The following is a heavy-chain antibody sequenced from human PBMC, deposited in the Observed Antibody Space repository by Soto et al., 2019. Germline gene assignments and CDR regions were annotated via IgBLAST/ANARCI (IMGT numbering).Heavy chain of an antibody. CDR3: ADISVSHTGDY. V-gene: IGHV3-15*01. D-gene: IGHD6-19*01. CDR2: IKTKTEGGIV. CDR1: GFTLSNAW. Sequence: EVQLVESGGGLVKPGGSLRLSCAASGFTLSNAWMNWVRQAPGKGLEWVGRIKTKTEGGIVDYAAPVKGRFTIARDDSNNTLYLKMASMKAEDTAVNYCADISVSHTGDYWGQGTLVTVSS. J-gene: IGHJ4*02.